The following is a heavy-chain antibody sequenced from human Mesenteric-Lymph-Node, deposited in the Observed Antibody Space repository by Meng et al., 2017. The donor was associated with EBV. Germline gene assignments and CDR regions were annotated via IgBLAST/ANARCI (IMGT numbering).Heavy chain of an antibody. V-gene: IGHV1-46*01. Sequence: QVQLVQSGAEGKKPXXSVKVSCKTSGYTFTNYYMHWVRQAPGQGLEGMGLLNPSGGITSYAQKFQGRVTMTRDTSTSTAYMELSSLRSEDTAVYYCARGLDSSTPGADWGQGTLVNVSS. D-gene: IGHD6-13*01. CDR2: LNPSGGIT. CDR3: ARGLDSSTPGAD. J-gene: IGHJ4*02. CDR1: GYTFTNYY.